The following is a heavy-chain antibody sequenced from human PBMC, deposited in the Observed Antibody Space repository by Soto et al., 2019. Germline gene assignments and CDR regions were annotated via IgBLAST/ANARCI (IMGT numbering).Heavy chain of an antibody. V-gene: IGHV4-59*06. CDR3: ATMGTPATGLYFFDY. Sequence: SETLSLTCTVSGGSISSYYWSWIRQPPGKGLEWIGYIYYSGGTYYNPSLKSRVTISVDTSKNQFSLELSSVTAADTAVYYCATMGTPATGLYFFDYWGQGSLVTVSS. CDR1: GGSISSYY. J-gene: IGHJ4*02. D-gene: IGHD2-15*01. CDR2: IYYSGGT.